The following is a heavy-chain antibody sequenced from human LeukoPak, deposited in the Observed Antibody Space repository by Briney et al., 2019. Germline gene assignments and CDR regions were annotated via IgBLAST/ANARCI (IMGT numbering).Heavy chain of an antibody. J-gene: IGHJ4*02. D-gene: IGHD2-2*01. CDR3: ASGRDIVVVPAASFDY. CDR2: IKQDGSEK. Sequence: HPGGSLRLSCAASGFTFSSYWMSWVRQAPGEGLEWVANIKQDGSEKYYVDSVKGRFTISRDNAKNSLYLQMNSLRAEDTAVYYCASGRDIVVVPAASFDYWGQGTLVTVSS. CDR1: GFTFSSYW. V-gene: IGHV3-7*01.